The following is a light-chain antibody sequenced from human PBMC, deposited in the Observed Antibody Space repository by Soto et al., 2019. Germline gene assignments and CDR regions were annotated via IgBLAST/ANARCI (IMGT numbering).Light chain of an antibody. CDR1: QSLRTN. Sequence: EIVMTQSPATLSVSPGDTAILSCRASQSLRTNLAWYQQKPGQAPRLLIYGASTRATGIPARFSGSGSGTEFTLSISSMQSEDIAIYYCQQYNNWPPLTFGGGTKVEIK. J-gene: IGKJ4*01. CDR2: GAS. V-gene: IGKV3-15*01. CDR3: QQYNNWPPLT.